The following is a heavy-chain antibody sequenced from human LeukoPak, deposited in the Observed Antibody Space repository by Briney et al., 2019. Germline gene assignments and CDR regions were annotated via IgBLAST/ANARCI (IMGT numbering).Heavy chain of an antibody. CDR3: ARSTRAVTNGGYFDY. Sequence: SETLSLTCAVYGGSFSGYYWSWIRQPPGKGLEWIGEINHSGSTNYNPSLKSRATISVDTSKNQFSLKLSSVTAADTAVYYCARSTRAVTNGGYFDYWGQGTLVTVSS. V-gene: IGHV4-34*01. CDR2: INHSGST. D-gene: IGHD4-17*01. J-gene: IGHJ4*02. CDR1: GGSFSGYY.